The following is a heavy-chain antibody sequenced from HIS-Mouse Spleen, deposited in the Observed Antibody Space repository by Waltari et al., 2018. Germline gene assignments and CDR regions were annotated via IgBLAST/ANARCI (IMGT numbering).Heavy chain of an antibody. CDR2: INPNSGGT. D-gene: IGHD6-19*01. Sequence: WMGWINPNSGGTNYAQKFQGRVTMTRDTSISTAYMELSRLRSDDTAVYYCARSTLQWLDAFDIWGQGTMVTVSS. V-gene: IGHV1-2*02. CDR3: ARSTLQWLDAFDI. J-gene: IGHJ3*02.